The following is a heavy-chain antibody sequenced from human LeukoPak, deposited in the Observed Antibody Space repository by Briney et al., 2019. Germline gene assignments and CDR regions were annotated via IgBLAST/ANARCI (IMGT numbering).Heavy chain of an antibody. CDR1: GGTFSSYA. D-gene: IGHD2-2*02. J-gene: IGHJ4*02. CDR2: IIPIFGTA. Sequence: SVKVSCKASGGTFSSYAISWVRQAPGQGLEWMGGIIPIFGTANYAQKFQGRVTITTDESTSTAYMELSSLRSEDTAVYYCARDGIYCSSTSCYNLDYWGQGTLVTVSS. V-gene: IGHV1-69*05. CDR3: ARDGIYCSSTSCYNLDY.